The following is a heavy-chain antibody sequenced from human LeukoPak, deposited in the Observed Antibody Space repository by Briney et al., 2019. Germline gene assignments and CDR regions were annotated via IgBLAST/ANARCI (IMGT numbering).Heavy chain of an antibody. V-gene: IGHV4-61*01. CDR2: FYYSGNT. CDR3: ARKRTGDQGYYFDY. Sequence: PSETLSLTCTVSGGSVSSGRYYWSWIRQPPGKGLEWIGYFYYSGNTNYNPSLKTRVTISVDTSKNQFSLKVSSVTAADTAVYYCARKRTGDQGYYFDYWGQGTLVTVSS. J-gene: IGHJ4*02. D-gene: IGHD1-1*01. CDR1: GGSVSSGRYY.